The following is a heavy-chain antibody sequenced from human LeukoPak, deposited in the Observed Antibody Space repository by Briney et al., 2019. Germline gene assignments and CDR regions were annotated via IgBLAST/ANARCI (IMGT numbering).Heavy chain of an antibody. D-gene: IGHD3-16*01. CDR3: ARLKALRYDGETDAFDI. J-gene: IGHJ3*02. V-gene: IGHV4-59*08. CDR2: IYYSGST. CDR1: GGSISSYY. Sequence: KASETLSLTCTVSGGSISSYYWSWIRQPPGKGLEWIGYIYYSGSTNYNPSLKSRVTISVDTSKNQFSLKLSSVTAADTAVYYCARLKALRYDGETDAFDIWGQGTMVTVSS.